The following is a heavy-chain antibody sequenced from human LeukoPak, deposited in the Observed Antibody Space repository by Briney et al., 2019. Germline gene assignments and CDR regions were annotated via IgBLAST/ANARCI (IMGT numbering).Heavy chain of an antibody. CDR1: GGSISSYY. Sequence: PLETLSLTCTVSGGSISSYYWSWIRQPPGKGLEWIGYIYYSGSTNYNPSLKSRVTISVDTSKNQFSLKLSSVTAADTAVYYCARRYSYAPGDYWGQGNLVTVSS. D-gene: IGHD5-18*01. J-gene: IGHJ4*02. V-gene: IGHV4-59*08. CDR2: IYYSGST. CDR3: ARRYSYAPGDY.